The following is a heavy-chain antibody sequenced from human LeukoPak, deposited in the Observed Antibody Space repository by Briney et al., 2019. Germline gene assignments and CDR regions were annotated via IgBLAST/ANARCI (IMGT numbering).Heavy chain of an antibody. D-gene: IGHD3-22*01. Sequence: ASVKVSCKASGYTFTSYAMYWVRQAPGPGLEWMGWSNTYTGNPTNAQGFPGRFVFSLDTSVSTAYLQISRLNAEDTAVYVCARWDYDSSGYALYYFDYWDKGTLVTVSS. CDR2: SNTYTGNP. V-gene: IGHV7-4-1*02. J-gene: IGHJ4*02. CDR3: ARWDYDSSGYALYYFDY. CDR1: GYTFTSYA.